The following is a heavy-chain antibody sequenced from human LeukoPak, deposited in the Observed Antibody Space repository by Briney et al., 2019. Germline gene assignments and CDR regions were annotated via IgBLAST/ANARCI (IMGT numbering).Heavy chain of an antibody. Sequence: QAGGSLRLSCAASGFTFSSYGMHWVRQAPGKGLEWVAFIRYDGSNKYYADSVKGRFTISRDNAKNTLYLQMNSLRVEDTAVYYCTRGPPDGSGNYYPGDFWGQGTLVTVSS. V-gene: IGHV3-30*02. D-gene: IGHD3-10*01. CDR3: TRGPPDGSGNYYPGDF. CDR1: GFTFSSYG. J-gene: IGHJ4*02. CDR2: IRYDGSNK.